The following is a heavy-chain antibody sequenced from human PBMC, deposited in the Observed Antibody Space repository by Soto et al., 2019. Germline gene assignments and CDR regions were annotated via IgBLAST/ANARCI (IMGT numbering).Heavy chain of an antibody. J-gene: IGHJ4*02. CDR2: ISSSSSYI. Sequence: EVQLVESGGGLVKPGGSLRLSCAASGFTFSSYSMNWVRQAPGKGLEWVSSISSSSSYIYYADSVKGRFTISRDNAKNSMYQQMNSLRAEDTAVYDCAREGSGRDYNGIDYWGQETLVTVSS. V-gene: IGHV3-21*01. D-gene: IGHD3-10*01. CDR1: GFTFSSYS. CDR3: AREGSGRDYNGIDY.